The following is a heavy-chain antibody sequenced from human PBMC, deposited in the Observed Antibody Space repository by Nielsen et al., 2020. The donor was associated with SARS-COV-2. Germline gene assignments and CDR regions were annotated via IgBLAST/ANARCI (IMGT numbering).Heavy chain of an antibody. CDR2: ISSSSSYI. CDR1: GFTFSSYS. J-gene: IGHJ6*03. V-gene: IGHV3-21*01. D-gene: IGHD3-3*01. Sequence: GESLKISCAASGFTFSSYSMNWVRQAPGKGLEWVSSISSSSSYIYYADSVKGRFTISRDNAKNSLYLQMNSLRAEDTAVYYCARWPGDIERNTIFGANYYMDVWGKGTTVTVSS. CDR3: ARWPGDIERNTIFGANYYMDV.